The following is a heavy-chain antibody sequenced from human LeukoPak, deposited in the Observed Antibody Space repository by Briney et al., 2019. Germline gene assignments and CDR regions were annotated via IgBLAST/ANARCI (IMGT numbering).Heavy chain of an antibody. CDR3: ARRAAGTGYFDY. J-gene: IGHJ4*02. CDR2: INPSGGST. Sequence: GASVKVSFKASGYTFTSYYMHWVRQAPGQGLEWMGIINPSGGSTSYAQKFQGRVTMTRDTSTSTVYMELSSLRSEDTAVYYCARRAAGTGYFDYWGQGTLVTVSS. CDR1: GYTFTSYY. D-gene: IGHD6-13*01. V-gene: IGHV1-46*01.